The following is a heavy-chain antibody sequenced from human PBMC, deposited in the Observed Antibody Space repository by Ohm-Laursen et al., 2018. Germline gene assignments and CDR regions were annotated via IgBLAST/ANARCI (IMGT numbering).Heavy chain of an antibody. Sequence: SLRLSCAASGFTFSSYAMNWVRQAPGKGLEWVSAITGSGGNTFYADSVKGRFTISRDNSKNTLSLQMNSLRVEDTAVYYCARAYTVATTTPDYWGQGTLVTVSS. J-gene: IGHJ4*02. D-gene: IGHD5-12*01. CDR3: ARAYTVATTTPDY. V-gene: IGHV3-23*01. CDR1: GFTFSSYA. CDR2: ITGSGGNT.